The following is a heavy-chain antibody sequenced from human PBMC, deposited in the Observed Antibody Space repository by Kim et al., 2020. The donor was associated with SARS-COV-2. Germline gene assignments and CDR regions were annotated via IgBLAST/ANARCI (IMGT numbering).Heavy chain of an antibody. CDR3: ARSLRVRGVIINDDAFDI. D-gene: IGHD3-10*01. J-gene: IGHJ3*02. Sequence: QGRVTITRDTSRRKAYMELSSLRSEDTAVYYCARSLRVRGVIINDDAFDIWGQGTMVTVSS. V-gene: IGHV1-3*01.